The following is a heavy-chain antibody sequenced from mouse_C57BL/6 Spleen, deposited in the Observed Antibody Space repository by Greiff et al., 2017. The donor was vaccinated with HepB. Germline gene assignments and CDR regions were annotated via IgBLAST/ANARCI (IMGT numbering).Heavy chain of an antibody. CDR1: GYTFTSYD. D-gene: IGHD1-1*01. CDR3: ARLPLTTVAAMDY. CDR2: IYPRDGST. J-gene: IGHJ4*01. Sequence: VKLLESGPELVKPGASVKLSCKASGYTFTSYDINWVKQRPGQGLEWIGWIYPRDGSTKYNEKFKGKATLTVDTSSSTAYMELHSLTSEDSAVYFCARLPLTTVAAMDYWGQGTSVTVSS. V-gene: IGHV1-85*01.